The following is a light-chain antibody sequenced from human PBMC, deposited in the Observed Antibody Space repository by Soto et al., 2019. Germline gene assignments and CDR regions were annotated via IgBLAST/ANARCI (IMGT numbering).Light chain of an antibody. Sequence: EIVLTQSPGTLSLSPGERATLSCRASQSVSSYLAWYQQKPGQAPRLLIYGASSRATGIPDRFSGSGSGTDFTLTSSRLEPEAFAVYYCQQYGRPSRTFGQGTKVEIK. CDR1: QSVSSY. CDR2: GAS. J-gene: IGKJ1*01. V-gene: IGKV3-20*01. CDR3: QQYGRPSRT.